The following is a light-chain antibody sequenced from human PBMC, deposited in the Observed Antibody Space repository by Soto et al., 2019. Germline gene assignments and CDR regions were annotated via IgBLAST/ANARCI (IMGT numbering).Light chain of an antibody. CDR1: SSYVVGYNY. CDR3: CSYAGSYTLYV. V-gene: IGLV2-11*01. J-gene: IGLJ1*01. Sequence: QSALTQPRSVPGPPGQSVTISCTGTSSYVVGYNYVSWYHQQPGKAPKLMIYDVSKRISGVPDRFSGCKSGNTASLTISGLQAEDEADYYGCSYAGSYTLYVFGTGTKVTVL. CDR2: DVS.